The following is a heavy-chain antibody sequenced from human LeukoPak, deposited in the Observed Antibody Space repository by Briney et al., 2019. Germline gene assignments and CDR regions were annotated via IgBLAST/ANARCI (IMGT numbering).Heavy chain of an antibody. D-gene: IGHD3-3*01. J-gene: IGHJ3*02. CDR3: ARNGPYEFLSGYTKANDAFDM. Sequence: PGESLRLSCAGSGFTFSSQSMNWVRQVPGKGLEWLSYISSSGDTKYYADSVKDRFTISRDNPENSLFLQMNSLRADDTAVYYCARNGPYEFLSGYTKANDAFDMWGQGTMVTVSS. CDR2: ISSSGDTK. V-gene: IGHV3-48*04. CDR1: GFTFSSQS.